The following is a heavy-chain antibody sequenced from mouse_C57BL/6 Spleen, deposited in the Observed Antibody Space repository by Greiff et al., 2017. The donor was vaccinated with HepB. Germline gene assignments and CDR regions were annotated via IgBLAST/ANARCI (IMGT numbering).Heavy chain of an antibody. J-gene: IGHJ2*01. D-gene: IGHD2-4*01. CDR1: GYTFTDYE. CDR3: TRRIYDYVYYFDY. V-gene: IGHV1-15*01. CDR2: IDPETGGT. Sequence: VQLVESGAELVRPGASVTLSCKASGYTFTDYEMHWVKQTPVHGLEWIGAIDPETGGTAYNQKFKGKAILTADKSSSTAYMELRSLTSEDSAVYYCTRRIYDYVYYFDYWGQGTTLTVSS.